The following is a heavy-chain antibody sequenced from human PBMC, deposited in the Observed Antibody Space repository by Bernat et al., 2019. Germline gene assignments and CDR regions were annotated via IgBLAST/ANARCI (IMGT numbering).Heavy chain of an antibody. CDR2: IYYSGST. CDR3: ARDRIDGQQLVHYYYGMDV. V-gene: IGHV4-30-4*01. Sequence: QVQLQESGPGLVKPSQTLSLTCTVSGGSISSGDYYWSWIRQPPGKGLEWIGYIYYSGSTYYNPSLKSRVTISVDPSKNQFSLKLSSVTAADPAVYYCARDRIDGQQLVHYYYGMDVWGQGTTVTVSS. CDR1: GGSISSGDYY. J-gene: IGHJ6*02. D-gene: IGHD6-13*01.